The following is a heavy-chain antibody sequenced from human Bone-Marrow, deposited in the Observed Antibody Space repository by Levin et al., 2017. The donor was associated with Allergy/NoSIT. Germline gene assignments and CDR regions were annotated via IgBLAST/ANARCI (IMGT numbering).Heavy chain of an antibody. Sequence: GESLKISCAASGLTFSSYAMSWVRQAPGKGLEWVSAIRASDGGTYYADSVKGRFTISRDNVKKSLYLQINSLRGEDTAVYYCAREGSWSSTWLGNYYFDYWGQGTLVTVSS. D-gene: IGHD6-13*01. J-gene: IGHJ4*02. CDR1: GLTFSSYA. CDR2: IRASDGGT. CDR3: AREGSWSSTWLGNYYFDY. V-gene: IGHV3-23*01.